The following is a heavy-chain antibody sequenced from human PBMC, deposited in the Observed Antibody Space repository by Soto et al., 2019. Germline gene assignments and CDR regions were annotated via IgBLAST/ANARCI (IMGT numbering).Heavy chain of an antibody. Sequence: ASVKVSCKASGYTFINYDISWVRQATGQGLEWMGWMNPGSGKTGYANKFQGRVTMTRDASTSTAHLELSSLTSEDTAVYYCARMASSGTLNWFDPWGQGTLVTVSS. V-gene: IGHV1-8*02. CDR2: MNPGSGKT. CDR1: GYTFINYD. J-gene: IGHJ5*02. CDR3: ARMASSGTLNWFDP.